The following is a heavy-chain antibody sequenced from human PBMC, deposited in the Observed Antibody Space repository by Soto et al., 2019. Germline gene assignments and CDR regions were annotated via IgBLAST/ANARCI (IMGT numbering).Heavy chain of an antibody. CDR3: ARDRGKGETYYEVTY. CDR2: ISSGGSYK. V-gene: IGHV3-21*01. D-gene: IGHD1-26*01. J-gene: IGHJ4*02. CDR1: GFTFTTYS. Sequence: GGSLRLSCAASGFTFTTYSMTWVRQAPGKGLEWVSSISSGGSYKYYADSVKGRFTISRDNAKNSLYLQMDTLRAEDTAVYYCARDRGKGETYYEVTYWGQGTLVTVS.